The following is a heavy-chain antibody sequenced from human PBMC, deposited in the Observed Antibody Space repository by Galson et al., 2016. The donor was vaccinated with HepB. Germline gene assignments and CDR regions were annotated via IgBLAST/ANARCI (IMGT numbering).Heavy chain of an antibody. J-gene: IGHJ3*02. D-gene: IGHD2-21*02. Sequence: SLRLSCAASGLTYSSLGMSWVRQAPGKGLEWVSGISGSGGSTYYADSVKGRFTITRDSSLYLQMNRLRVEDTAVYYCSSQGYCGGDCYRGRRAFDIWGQGTMVIVSS. V-gene: IGHV3-23*01. CDR3: SSQGYCGGDCYRGRRAFDI. CDR2: ISGSGGST. CDR1: GLTYSSLG.